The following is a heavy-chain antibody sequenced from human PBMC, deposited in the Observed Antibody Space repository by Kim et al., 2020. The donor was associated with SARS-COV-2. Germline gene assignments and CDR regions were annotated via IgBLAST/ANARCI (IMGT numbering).Heavy chain of an antibody. J-gene: IGHJ4*02. V-gene: IGHV3-74*01. Sequence: TTAYADYVKGRFTVSRDNAKNTLYMQMNSLRAEDTAVYFCARSPSGPEGYWGQGTLVTVSS. CDR2: TT. CDR3: ARSPSGPEGY.